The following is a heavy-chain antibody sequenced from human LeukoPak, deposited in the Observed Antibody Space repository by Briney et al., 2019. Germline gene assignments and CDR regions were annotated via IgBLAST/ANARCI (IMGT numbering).Heavy chain of an antibody. J-gene: IGHJ4*02. CDR2: INHSGST. Sequence: NPGGSLRLSCAASGFTVSSNYMSWVRQAPGKGLEWIGEINHSGSTNYNPSLKSRVTISVDTSKNQFSLKLSSVTAADTAVYYCARVPFAYYGSGSYRFDYWGQGTLVTVSS. V-gene: IGHV4-34*01. D-gene: IGHD3-10*01. CDR1: GFTVSSNY. CDR3: ARVPFAYYGSGSYRFDY.